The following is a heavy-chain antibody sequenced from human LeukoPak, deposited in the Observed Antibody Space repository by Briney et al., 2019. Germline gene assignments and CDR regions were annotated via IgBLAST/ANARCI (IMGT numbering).Heavy chain of an antibody. D-gene: IGHD3-3*01. Sequence: PGGSLRLSCAASGFTFSSYAMSWVRQAPGKGLEWVSAISGSGGSTYYADSVKGRFTISRDNSKNTLYLQMNSLRAEDTAVYYCARDPDYDFWSGYYRGYYYYGMDVWGQGTTVTVSS. V-gene: IGHV3-23*01. CDR2: ISGSGGST. CDR3: ARDPDYDFWSGYYRGYYYYGMDV. CDR1: GFTFSSYA. J-gene: IGHJ6*02.